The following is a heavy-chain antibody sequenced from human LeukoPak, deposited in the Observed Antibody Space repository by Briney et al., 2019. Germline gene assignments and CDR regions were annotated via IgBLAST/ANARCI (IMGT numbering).Heavy chain of an antibody. Sequence: PGGSLRLSCAASGFTFSSYAMSWVCQAPGKGLEWVSAISGSGGSTYYADSVKGRFTISRDNSKNTLYLQMNSLRAEDTAVYYCAKEEDYVWGSYLSDAFDIWGQGTMVTVSS. CDR2: ISGSGGST. CDR1: GFTFSSYA. D-gene: IGHD3-16*01. V-gene: IGHV3-23*01. CDR3: AKEEDYVWGSYLSDAFDI. J-gene: IGHJ3*02.